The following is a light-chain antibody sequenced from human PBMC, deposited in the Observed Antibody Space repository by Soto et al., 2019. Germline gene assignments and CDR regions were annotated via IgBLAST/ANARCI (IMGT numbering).Light chain of an antibody. CDR2: GAS. Sequence: EIVLTQSPCTLSLSPGEVATLSCRASHVLTNSYLAWYQQKPGQAPSLLTYGASSRATGIPDRFSGSGSGTEFTLTVDRLAPEDFAVYYCHQSGSSSPTFGRGTKVAIK. CDR1: HVLTNSY. J-gene: IGKJ4*01. V-gene: IGKV3-20*01. CDR3: HQSGSSSPT.